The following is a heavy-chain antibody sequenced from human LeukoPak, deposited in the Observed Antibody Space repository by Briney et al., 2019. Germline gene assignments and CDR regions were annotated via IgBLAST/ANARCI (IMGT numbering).Heavy chain of an antibody. CDR3: ARAGRIGRVAFDI. D-gene: IGHD1-26*01. Sequence: SQTLSLTCAVSGGSISSGGYSWSWIRQPPGKGLEWIGYIYHSGSTYYNPSLKSRVTISVDRSKNQFSLKLSSVTAADTAVYYCARAGRIGRVAFDIWGQGTMVTVSS. CDR2: IYHSGST. J-gene: IGHJ3*02. CDR1: GGSISSGGYS. V-gene: IGHV4-30-2*01.